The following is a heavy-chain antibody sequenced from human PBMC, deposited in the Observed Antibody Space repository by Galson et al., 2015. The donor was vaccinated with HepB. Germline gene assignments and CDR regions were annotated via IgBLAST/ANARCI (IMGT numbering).Heavy chain of an antibody. J-gene: IGHJ6*03. V-gene: IGHV3-33*01. Sequence: SLRLSCAASGFTFSSYGMHWVRQAPGKGLEWVAVIWYDGSNKYYADSVKGRFTISRDNSKNTLYLQMNSLRAEDTAVYYCARAMAVAGTLRGYYYYYMDVWGKGTTVTVSS. CDR1: GFTFSSYG. CDR3: ARAMAVAGTLRGYYYYYMDV. CDR2: IWYDGSNK. D-gene: IGHD6-19*01.